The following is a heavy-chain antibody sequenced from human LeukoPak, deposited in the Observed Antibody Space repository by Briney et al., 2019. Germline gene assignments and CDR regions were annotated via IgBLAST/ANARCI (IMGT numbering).Heavy chain of an antibody. V-gene: IGHV3-33*08. CDR1: GFTFNSYG. CDR2: IWYDGGNK. D-gene: IGHD3-16*01. J-gene: IGHJ6*02. CDR3: ARVNTNYYVPVNYGMDV. Sequence: GGSLRLSCAASGFTFNSYGMHWVRQAPGKGLEWVALIWYDGGNKYYADSVKGRFTIPRENSQNTLYLQMNSLRAEDTAVYYCARVNTNYYVPVNYGMDVWGQGTTVTVSS.